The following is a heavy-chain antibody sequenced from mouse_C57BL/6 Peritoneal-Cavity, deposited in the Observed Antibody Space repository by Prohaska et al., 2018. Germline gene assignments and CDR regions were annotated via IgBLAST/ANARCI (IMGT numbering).Heavy chain of an antibody. V-gene: IGHV1-64*01. CDR1: GYTFTSYW. CDR2: IHPNSGST. D-gene: IGHD2-4*01. Sequence: GAELVKPGASVKLSCKASGYTFTSYWMHWMKQRPGQGLEWIGMIHPNSGSTNYNEKFKSKATLTVDKSSSTAYMQLSSLTSEDSAVYYCAGPLYYDYDGGAYFDYWGQGTTLTVSS. CDR3: AGPLYYDYDGGAYFDY. J-gene: IGHJ2*01.